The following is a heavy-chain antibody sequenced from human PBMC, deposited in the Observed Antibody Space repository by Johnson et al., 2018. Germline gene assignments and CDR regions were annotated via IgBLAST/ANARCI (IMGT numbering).Heavy chain of an antibody. V-gene: IGHV3-30*18. CDR3: AKSRGYYDSRGYYAFDI. D-gene: IGHD3-22*01. J-gene: IGHJ3*02. CDR1: GFTFSSYC. CDR2: ISYDGSNN. Sequence: VVLVESGGGVVQPGRSLRLSCAASGFTFSSYCMHWVRPAPGQGLEWLAVISYDGSNNYYADSVKGRFTISRDNSKNSLYLQMNRLRAEDTDVYYCAKSRGYYDSRGYYAFDIWGQGTMVTVS.